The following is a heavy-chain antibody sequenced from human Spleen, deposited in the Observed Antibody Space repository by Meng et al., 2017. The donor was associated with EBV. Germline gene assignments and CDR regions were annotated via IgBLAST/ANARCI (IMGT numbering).Heavy chain of an antibody. J-gene: IGHJ4*02. Sequence: LAPSSGLLKPPQTLSLTCTVYGGSITSGGYSWTWNRQPPGKGREWIGYMYQSGSTYYSPSLKSRATISVDRSKNHLSLKLSSVTAADTDFYYCATIIVPATTMNYWGPGTLVTVFS. D-gene: IGHD1-26*01. V-gene: IGHV4-30-2*01. CDR1: GGSITSGGYS. CDR2: MYQSGST. CDR3: ATIIVPATTMNY.